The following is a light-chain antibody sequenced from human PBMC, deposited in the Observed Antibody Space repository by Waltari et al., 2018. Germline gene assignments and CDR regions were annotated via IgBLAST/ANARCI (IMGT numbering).Light chain of an antibody. CDR1: SIGSRS. CDR2: YDS. CDR3: QLWESGSDRVV. Sequence: SYVLTQPPSVSVAPGKAARITCGGNSIGSRSVHWYQQKPGQAPVLVIYYDSDRPSGIHERISGSKSGNTATLTISRVEAGDEAAYYCQLWESGSDRVVFGGGTKLTVL. V-gene: IGLV3-21*01. J-gene: IGLJ2*01.